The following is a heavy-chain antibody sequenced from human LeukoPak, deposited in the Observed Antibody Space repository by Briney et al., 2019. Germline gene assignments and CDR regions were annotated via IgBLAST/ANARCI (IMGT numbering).Heavy chain of an antibody. CDR3: ARGVVEDSGSFYPGY. D-gene: IGHD1-26*01. CDR2: INHSGST. J-gene: IGHJ4*02. CDR1: GASLSGYY. Sequence: SDILSLTCAAYGASLSGYYKSWIREPPGKGLEWIGEINHSGSTKYNPSLKSRVTISGDTSKNQFSLRVSSVTAADTAVYYCARGVVEDSGSFYPGYWGQGTLVTVSS. V-gene: IGHV4-34*01.